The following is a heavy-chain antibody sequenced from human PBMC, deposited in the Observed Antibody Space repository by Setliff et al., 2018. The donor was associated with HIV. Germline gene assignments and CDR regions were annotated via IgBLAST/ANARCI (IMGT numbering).Heavy chain of an antibody. CDR2: IIPILGTA. CDR3: ANGGSGGQFDH. Sequence: SVKVSCKASGDSFSTYLISWVRQAPGQGLEWMGGIIPILGTADYAQKFQGRVTITADTSASTAFMEMSSLRSEDTAVYFCANGGSGGQFDHWGQGTLVTVSS. CDR1: GDSFSTYL. J-gene: IGHJ4*02. D-gene: IGHD3-16*01. V-gene: IGHV1-69*10.